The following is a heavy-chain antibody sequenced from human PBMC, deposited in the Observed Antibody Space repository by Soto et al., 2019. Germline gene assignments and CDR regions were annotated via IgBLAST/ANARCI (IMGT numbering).Heavy chain of an antibody. CDR1: GASISNFY. D-gene: IGHD3-16*01. CDR3: AKGGTYYFDS. Sequence: SETLSLTCSVSGASISNFYWSWIRQSAGKGLEWIGRLYTRGTTDYNPSLKSRVTMSIDTSKNRVSLSLTSVTAAGTAVYYCAKGGTYYFDSWGQGXVVTVSS. CDR2: LYTRGTT. J-gene: IGHJ4*02. V-gene: IGHV4-4*07.